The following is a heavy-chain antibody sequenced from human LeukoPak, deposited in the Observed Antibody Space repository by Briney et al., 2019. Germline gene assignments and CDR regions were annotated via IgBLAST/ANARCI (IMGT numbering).Heavy chain of an antibody. CDR2: ISNDGGYN. D-gene: IGHD2-2*01. V-gene: IGHV3-30*04. CDR3: ARERASCYFDY. Sequence: GGSLRLSCAASGSTFIYTMHWFRQAPGKGLEWVAVISNDGGYNNYADSVRGRFTISRDNSKNTVYLQMSSLRSEDTAVYYCARERASCYFDYWGQGTLVTVSS. CDR1: GSTFIYT. J-gene: IGHJ4*02.